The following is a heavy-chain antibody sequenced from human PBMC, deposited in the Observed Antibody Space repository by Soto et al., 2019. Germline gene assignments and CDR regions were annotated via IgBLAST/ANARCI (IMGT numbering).Heavy chain of an antibody. CDR2: IIPIFGTA. CDR3: ARAPPCSGGSCYSGYFDT. CDR1: GGTFSSYA. D-gene: IGHD2-15*01. V-gene: IGHV1-69*14. Sequence: QVQLVQSGAEVKKPGSSVKVSCKASGGTFSSYAISWVRQAPGQGLEWMGGIIPIFGTANYAQKFQGRVTIPADKYTSTAYRERRRVSSGDTAVYYGARAPPCSGGSCYSGYFDTGGEEPLVTVPP. J-gene: IGHJ4*02.